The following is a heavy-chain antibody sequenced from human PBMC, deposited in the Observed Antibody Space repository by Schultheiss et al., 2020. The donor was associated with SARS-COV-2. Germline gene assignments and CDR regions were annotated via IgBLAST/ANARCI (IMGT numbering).Heavy chain of an antibody. D-gene: IGHD4-17*01. CDR1: GGSISSGGYY. CDR3: ARATSGDYRLNEYYFDY. CDR2: IYYSGST. J-gene: IGHJ4*02. V-gene: IGHV4-31*03. Sequence: SETLSLTCTVSGGSISSGGYYWSWIRQHPGKGLEWIGYIYYSGSTYYNPSLKSRVTISVDTSKNQFSLKLSSVTAADTAVYYCARATSGDYRLNEYYFDYWGQGTLVTVSS.